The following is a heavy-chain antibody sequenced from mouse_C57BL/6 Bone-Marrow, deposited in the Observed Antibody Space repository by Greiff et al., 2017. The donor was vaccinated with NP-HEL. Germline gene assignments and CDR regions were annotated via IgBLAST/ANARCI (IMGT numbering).Heavy chain of an antibody. CDR3: ARSETAQARGYYFDD. D-gene: IGHD3-2*02. CDR1: GYTFTSYW. J-gene: IGHJ2*01. CDR2: IYPSDSET. V-gene: IGHV1-61*01. Sequence: QVQLQQPGAELVRPGSSVKLSCKASGYTFTSYWMDWVKQRPGQGLEWIGNIYPSDSETHYNHKFKDQATLTVAKSSSTAYMQLSSLTSEDSAVYYCARSETAQARGYYFDDWGQGTTLTVSS.